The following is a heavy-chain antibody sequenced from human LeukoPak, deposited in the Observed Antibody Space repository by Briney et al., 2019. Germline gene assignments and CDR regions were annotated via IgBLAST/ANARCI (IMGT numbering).Heavy chain of an antibody. CDR1: GFTFSTYI. Sequence: GESLRLSCAASGFTFSTYIMNWVRQAPGKGLEWVSSITSSSSFMFYADSVKGRFTVSRDNAKNSLYLQMNSLRAEDTAVYYCARWANIVVVPAAVIDDAFDIWGQGTMVTVSS. D-gene: IGHD2-2*01. J-gene: IGHJ3*02. V-gene: IGHV3-21*01. CDR3: ARWANIVVVPAAVIDDAFDI. CDR2: ITSSSSFM.